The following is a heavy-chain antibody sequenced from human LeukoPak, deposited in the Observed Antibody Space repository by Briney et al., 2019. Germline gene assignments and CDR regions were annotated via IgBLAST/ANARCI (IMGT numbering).Heavy chain of an antibody. CDR1: GGSISSGGYY. CDR2: IYYSGST. Sequence: SETLSLTCTVSGGSISSGGYYWSWIRQHPGKGLEWIGYIYYSGSTHYNPSLKSRVTISVDTSKNQFSLKLSSVTAADTAVYYCARGPTVTTRGYYYYYYGMDVWGQGTTVTVSS. CDR3: ARGPTVTTRGYYYYYYGMDV. D-gene: IGHD4-17*01. V-gene: IGHV4-31*03. J-gene: IGHJ6*02.